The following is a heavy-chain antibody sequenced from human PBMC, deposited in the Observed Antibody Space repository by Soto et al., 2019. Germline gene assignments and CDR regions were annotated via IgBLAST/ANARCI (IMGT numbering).Heavy chain of an antibody. V-gene: IGHV4-34*01. Sequence: SETLSLSCAVYGGSFSGYYWSWIRQPPGKGLEWIGEINHSGSTNYNPSLKSRVTISVDTSKNQFSLKLSSVTAADTAVYYCARGKLRSTYYYYGMDVWGQGTTVT. D-gene: IGHD5-12*01. J-gene: IGHJ6*02. CDR1: GGSFSGYY. CDR3: ARGKLRSTYYYYGMDV. CDR2: INHSGST.